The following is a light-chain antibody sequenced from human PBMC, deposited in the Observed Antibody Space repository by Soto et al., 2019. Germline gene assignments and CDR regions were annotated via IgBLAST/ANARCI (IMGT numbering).Light chain of an antibody. V-gene: IGKV3-15*01. CDR2: GAS. CDR1: QSVSSN. CDR3: QQFNDWPLT. Sequence: EIVMTQSPATLSVSPGERATLSCRASQSVSSNLAWYQQKPGQAPRLLIHGASTGATGLPARFTGSGSGTEFTLTISSLLSEDFAVYYWQQFNDWPLTFGGGTKVEIK. J-gene: IGKJ4*02.